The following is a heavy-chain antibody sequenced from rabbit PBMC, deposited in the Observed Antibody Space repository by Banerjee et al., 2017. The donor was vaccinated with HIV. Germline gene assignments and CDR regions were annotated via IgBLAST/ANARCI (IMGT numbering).Heavy chain of an antibody. CDR1: GFSFSNKAV. D-gene: IGHD6-1*01. V-gene: IGHV1S45*01. CDR3: ARDIDSDDSLDL. Sequence: QEQLVESGGGLVRPEGSLKLSCTASGFSFSNKAVMCWVRQAPGKGLQWIACINAVTGKAVYATWAKGRFTFSKTSSTTVTLQMTSLAAADTATYFCARDIDSDDSLDLWGPGTLVTVS. CDR2: INAVTGKA. J-gene: IGHJ4*01.